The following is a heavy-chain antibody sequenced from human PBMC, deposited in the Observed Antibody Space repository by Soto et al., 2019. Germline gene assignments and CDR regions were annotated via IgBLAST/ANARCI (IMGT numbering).Heavy chain of an antibody. CDR1: GFTFSSYG. CDR2: ISYEGSNK. V-gene: IGHV3-30*03. CDR3: AQPADSSGYLLVY. J-gene: IGHJ4*02. Sequence: QVQLVESGGGVVQPGRSLRLSCAASGFTFSSYGMHWVRQAPGKGLEWVAVISYEGSNKYYADSVKGQFTISRDNSNNTLSMQMDRLRVEDTAVYYCAQPADSSGYLLVYWGQGTLVSVSS. D-gene: IGHD3-22*01.